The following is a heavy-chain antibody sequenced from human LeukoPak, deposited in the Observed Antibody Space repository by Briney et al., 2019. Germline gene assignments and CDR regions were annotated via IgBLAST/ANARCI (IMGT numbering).Heavy chain of an antibody. Sequence: PGGSLRLSCAASGFTSGSSAMSWVRQAPGKGPEWVSTFSRSGPDTYYADSVKGRFTIFRDNSKNTLYLQMNSLRAEDTAVYYCAKGSLGSWYYFDYWGQGTLVTVSS. CDR2: FSRSGPDT. D-gene: IGHD6-13*01. J-gene: IGHJ4*02. V-gene: IGHV3-23*01. CDR3: AKGSLGSWYYFDY. CDR1: GFTSGSSA.